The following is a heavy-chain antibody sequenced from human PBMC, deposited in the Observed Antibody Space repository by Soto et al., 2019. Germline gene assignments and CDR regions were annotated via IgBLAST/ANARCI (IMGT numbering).Heavy chain of an antibody. CDR1: GVTFSSYA. CDR3: ARSVLPAALNNINNYFDP. V-gene: IGHV1-69*06. J-gene: IGHJ5*02. D-gene: IGHD2-2*01. Sequence: QVQLVQSGAEVKKPGSSVIVSCRASGVTFSSYAISWVRQAPGQGLEWMGGILPMFGTAKYAQMFQGRLTITADKSTSTAYMELNSLRSDDTAVYYCARSVLPAALNNINNYFDPWGQGSLVTVSS. CDR2: ILPMFGTA.